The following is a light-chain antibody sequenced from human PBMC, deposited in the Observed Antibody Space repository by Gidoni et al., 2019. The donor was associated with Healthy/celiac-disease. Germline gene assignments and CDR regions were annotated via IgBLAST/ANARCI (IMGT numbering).Light chain of an antibody. V-gene: IGLV1-40*01. CDR1: SSNIGAGYD. CDR3: QSYDSSLSVV. Sequence: QSVLTQPPSVSGAPGQRVTISCTGSSSNIGAGYDVHWYQHLPGTAPKPLIYDNSNRPSGVPDRFSGSKSGTSASLAITGLQAEDEADYYCQSYDSSLSVVFGGGTKLTV. J-gene: IGLJ2*01. CDR2: DNS.